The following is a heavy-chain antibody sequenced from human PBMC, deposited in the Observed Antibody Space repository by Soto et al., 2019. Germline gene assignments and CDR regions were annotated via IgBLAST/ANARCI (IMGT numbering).Heavy chain of an antibody. Sequence: PGESLKICCKGSGYIFTTYWIGWVRQMPGKGLEWMGLIYPGDSDTRYSTSFQGQVTISADKSISTAYLQWSSLKASDTAMYYCARSLPRMRGFLFDYWGQGTLVTVSS. CDR2: IYPGDSDT. D-gene: IGHD2-15*01. V-gene: IGHV5-51*01. CDR1: GYIFTTYW. CDR3: ARSLPRMRGFLFDY. J-gene: IGHJ4*02.